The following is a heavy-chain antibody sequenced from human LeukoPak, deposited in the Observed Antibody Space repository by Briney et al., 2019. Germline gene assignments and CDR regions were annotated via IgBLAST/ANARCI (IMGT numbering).Heavy chain of an antibody. CDR3: ARDVWFGELVYFDY. D-gene: IGHD3-10*01. V-gene: IGHV3-33*08. CDR1: GLNFSRYA. Sequence: GGSLRLSCSVSGLNFSRYAMHWVRQAPGKGLEWVAVIWYDGSNKYYADSVKGRFTISRDNSKNTLYLQMNSLRAEDTAVYYCARDVWFGELVYFDYWGQGTLVTVSS. J-gene: IGHJ4*02. CDR2: IWYDGSNK.